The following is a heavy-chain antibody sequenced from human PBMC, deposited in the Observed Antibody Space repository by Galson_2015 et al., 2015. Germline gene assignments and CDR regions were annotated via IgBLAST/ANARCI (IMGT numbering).Heavy chain of an antibody. CDR1: GFTFNNYV. D-gene: IGHD2-2*01. CDR3: AKGGMLVKPGAVDKRDSFDC. J-gene: IGHJ4*02. CDR2: ISGNGGST. V-gene: IGHV3-23*01. Sequence: SLRLSCAVSGFTFNNYVMSWVRQAPGKGLELVSGISGNGGSTYYTDSVKGRFTISRDNSKNTLYLQMGSLRVEDTAVYYCAKGGMLVKPGAVDKRDSFDCWGQGTLVTVSS.